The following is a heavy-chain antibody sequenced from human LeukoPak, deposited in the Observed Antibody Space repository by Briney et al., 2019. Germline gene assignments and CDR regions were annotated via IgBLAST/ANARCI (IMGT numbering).Heavy chain of an antibody. Sequence: SGTLSLTCTVSGGSVTSGNYYWNWIRQPAGKGLEWIGRIYTNGGASYNPSLKSRVTISIDASKNQFSLKLSSVTAADTAVYYCAREPPGYWGQGILVTVSS. J-gene: IGHJ4*02. V-gene: IGHV4-61*02. CDR1: GGSVTSGNYY. CDR3: AREPPGY. CDR2: IYTNGGA.